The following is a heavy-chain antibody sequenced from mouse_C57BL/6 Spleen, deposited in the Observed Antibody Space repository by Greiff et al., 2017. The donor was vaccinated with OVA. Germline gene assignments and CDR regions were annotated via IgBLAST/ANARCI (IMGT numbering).Heavy chain of an antibody. CDR1: GFTFSDYG. CDR3: ARPGFITTVVAHFDV. V-gene: IGHV5-17*01. CDR2: ISSGSSTI. Sequence: DVMLVESGGGLVKPGGSLKLSCAASGFTFSDYGMHWVRQAPEKGLEWVAYISSGSSTIYYADTVKGRFTISRDNAKNTLFLQMTSLRSEDTAMYYCARPGFITTVVAHFDVWGTGTTVTVSS. J-gene: IGHJ1*03. D-gene: IGHD1-1*01.